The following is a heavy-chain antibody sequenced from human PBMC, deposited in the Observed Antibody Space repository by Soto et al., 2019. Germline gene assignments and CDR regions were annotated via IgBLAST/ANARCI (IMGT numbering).Heavy chain of an antibody. CDR2: ISPK. CDR3: ARDDPFGNENAFDL. CDR1: GFSFRTYG. Sequence: GGSLRLSCAVSGFSFRTYGFHWVRQPPGKGLEWVAVISPKGHSDSVEGRFTISRDNSKDTLYLQMNNLRAEDTAVYYCARDDPFGNENAFDLWGRGTMVTVSS. J-gene: IGHJ3*01. D-gene: IGHD1-1*01. V-gene: IGHV3-33*01.